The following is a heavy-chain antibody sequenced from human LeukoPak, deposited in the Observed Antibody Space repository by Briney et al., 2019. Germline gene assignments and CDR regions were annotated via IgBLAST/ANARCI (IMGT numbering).Heavy chain of an antibody. CDR3: ARDLGYSAYATVRGYAVDI. CDR2: ISGSGGST. Sequence: TGGSLRLSCAASGFTFSNYAMSWVRQAPGKGLEWVSTISGSGGSTDYADSVKGRFTISRDNSKNTLYLQMNSLRAEDTAVYYCARDLGYSAYATVRGYAVDIWGQGTMVTVSS. CDR1: GFTFSNYA. J-gene: IGHJ3*02. D-gene: IGHD5-12*01. V-gene: IGHV3-23*01.